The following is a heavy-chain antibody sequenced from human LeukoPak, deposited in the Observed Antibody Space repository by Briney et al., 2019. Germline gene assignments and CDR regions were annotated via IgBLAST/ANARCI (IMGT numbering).Heavy chain of an antibody. D-gene: IGHD3-10*01. CDR2: INHSGST. Sequence: SETLSLTCVVYGGSFSGYYWSWIRQPPGKGLEWIGEINHSGSTNYNPSLKSRVTISVDTSKNQFSLKLSSVTAADTAVYYCARGGNYYGSPWGQGTLVTVSS. CDR1: GGSFSGYY. V-gene: IGHV4-34*01. J-gene: IGHJ4*02. CDR3: ARGGNYYGSP.